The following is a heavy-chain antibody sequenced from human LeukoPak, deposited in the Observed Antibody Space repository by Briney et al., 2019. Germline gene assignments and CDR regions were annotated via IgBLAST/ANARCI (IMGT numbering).Heavy chain of an antibody. CDR3: ARVNREGFDI. J-gene: IGHJ3*02. Sequence: PLETLSLTCTVSGGSISTYYWNWIRQPPGKGLEWIGYVYYIGTTNYNPSLKSRVTISVDGSKNQFSLKLTSVTAADTAVYYCARVNREGFDIWGQGTMVTVSS. CDR1: GGSISTYY. V-gene: IGHV4-59*01. D-gene: IGHD1-14*01. CDR2: VYYIGTT.